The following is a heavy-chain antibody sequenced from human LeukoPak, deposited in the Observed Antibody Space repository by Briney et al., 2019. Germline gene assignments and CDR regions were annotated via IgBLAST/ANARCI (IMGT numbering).Heavy chain of an antibody. Sequence: SETLSLTCTVSGYSISSGYYWGWIRQPPGKGLEWIGSIYHSGSTYYNPSLKSRVTISVDTSKNQFSLKLSSLTAADTAVYYCAREASHQGYYDFWSGYYNDYGGQGTLVTVS. CDR2: IYHSGST. D-gene: IGHD3-3*01. V-gene: IGHV4-38-2*02. CDR1: GYSISSGYY. J-gene: IGHJ4*02. CDR3: AREASHQGYYDFWSGYYNDY.